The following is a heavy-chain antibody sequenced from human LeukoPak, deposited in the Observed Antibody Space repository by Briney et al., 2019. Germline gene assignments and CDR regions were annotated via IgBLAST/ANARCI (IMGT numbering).Heavy chain of an antibody. Sequence: GGSLRLSCAASGFTFSSYWMHWVRQAPGKGLVWVSRINNDGSSTNSADSVKGRFTISRDNAKNSLYLQMNSLRAEDTAVYYYARAAGDYWGQGTLVTVSS. J-gene: IGHJ4*02. CDR2: INNDGSST. V-gene: IGHV3-74*01. D-gene: IGHD6-13*01. CDR3: ARAAGDY. CDR1: GFTFSSYW.